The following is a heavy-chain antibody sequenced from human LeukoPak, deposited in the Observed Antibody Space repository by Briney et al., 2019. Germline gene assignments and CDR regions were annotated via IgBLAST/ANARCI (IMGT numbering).Heavy chain of an antibody. J-gene: IGHJ6*02. D-gene: IGHD2-8*01. V-gene: IGHV3-33*01. Sequence: GGSLRLSCAASGFTFSGYGMHWIRLAPGKGLEWVADIWFDGKNEHFAASVKGRFTISRDNSKKTMYLQINSLRAEDTAVYYCARDRHCVNGLCHNSPGMDVWGRGTTVTVSS. CDR2: IWFDGKNE. CDR1: GFTFSGYG. CDR3: ARDRHCVNGLCHNSPGMDV.